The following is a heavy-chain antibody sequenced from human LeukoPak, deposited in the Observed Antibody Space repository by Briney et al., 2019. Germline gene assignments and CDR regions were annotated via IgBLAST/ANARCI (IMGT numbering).Heavy chain of an antibody. J-gene: IGHJ1*01. CDR2: ISAYNGNT. D-gene: IGHD3-10*01. CDR1: SYTFTSYG. V-gene: IGHV1-18*01. CDR3: ARDSVWFGEPEYFQH. Sequence: GASVKVSCKASSYTFTSYGISWVRQAPGQGLEWMGWISAYNGNTNYAQKLQGRVTMTTDTSTSTAYMELRSLRSDDTAVYYCARDSVWFGEPEYFQHWGQGTLVTVSS.